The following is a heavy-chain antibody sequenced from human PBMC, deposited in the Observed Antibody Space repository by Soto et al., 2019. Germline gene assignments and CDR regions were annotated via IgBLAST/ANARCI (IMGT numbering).Heavy chain of an antibody. D-gene: IGHD3-16*01. CDR3: ARSRGGGWVHFDF. J-gene: IGHJ4*02. Sequence: QVQLVQSGAEVREPGASVKVSCKASGYTFTTYDFNWVRQATGQGLEWMGWMNPNSGDTGYVPEFQGRVAMPRDTSISTAYMELTSMRSDDTAVYYRARSRGGGWVHFDFWGQGPLVTVPS. CDR2: MNPNSGDT. V-gene: IGHV1-8*01. CDR1: GYTFTTYD.